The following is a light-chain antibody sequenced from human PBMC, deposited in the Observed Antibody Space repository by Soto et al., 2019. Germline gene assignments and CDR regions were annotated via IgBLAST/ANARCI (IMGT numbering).Light chain of an antibody. J-gene: IGKJ1*01. CDR2: GAS. CDR3: QQYHNWPPWT. CDR1: QSVSSN. Sequence: EVVMTQSPATLSVSPGERATLSCRASQSVSSNLAWYQQKPGQAPRLLIYGASTRATGLPARFSGSGSGTECTLTISSLQSEDFAVYYCQQYHNWPPWTFGQGTKVEIK. V-gene: IGKV3-15*01.